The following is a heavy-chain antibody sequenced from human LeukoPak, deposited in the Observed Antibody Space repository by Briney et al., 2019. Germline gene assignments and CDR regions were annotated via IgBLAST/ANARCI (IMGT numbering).Heavy chain of an antibody. D-gene: IGHD4-17*01. Sequence: ASVKVSCKASGYTFTSYAMHWVRQAPGQRLEWMGWINAGNGNTKCSQKFQGRVTITRDTSASTAYMELSSLRSEDTAVYYCARSLYGDYSYFDYWGQGTLVTVSS. V-gene: IGHV1-3*01. CDR3: ARSLYGDYSYFDY. CDR1: GYTFTSYA. CDR2: INAGNGNT. J-gene: IGHJ4*02.